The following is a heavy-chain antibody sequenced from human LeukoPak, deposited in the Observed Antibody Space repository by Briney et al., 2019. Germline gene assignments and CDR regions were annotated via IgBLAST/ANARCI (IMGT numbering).Heavy chain of an antibody. CDR3: ARVVGYDILTGYSASLAPEYFQH. CDR2: INPNSGGT. Sequence: ASVKVSCKASGYTFTGYYMHWVRQAPGQGLEWMGWINPNSGGTNYAQKFQGRVTMTRDTSISTAYMELSRLRSDDTAVYYCARVVGYDILTGYSASLAPEYFQHWGQGTLVTVSS. V-gene: IGHV1-2*02. CDR1: GYTFTGYY. J-gene: IGHJ1*01. D-gene: IGHD3-9*01.